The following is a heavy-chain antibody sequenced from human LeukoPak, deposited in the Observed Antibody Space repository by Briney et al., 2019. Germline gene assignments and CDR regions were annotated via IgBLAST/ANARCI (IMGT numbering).Heavy chain of an antibody. V-gene: IGHV3-53*01. D-gene: IGHD1-26*01. CDR1: GFTVSSNY. J-gene: IGHJ6*03. CDR2: IYSGSST. CDR3: ARTPVGYYMDV. Sequence: GGSLRLSCAASGFTVSSNYMSWVRQAPGKGLEWVSVIYSGSSTYYADSVKGRFTISRDNSKNTLYLQMNSLRAEDTALYYCARTPVGYYMDVWGKGTTVTVSS.